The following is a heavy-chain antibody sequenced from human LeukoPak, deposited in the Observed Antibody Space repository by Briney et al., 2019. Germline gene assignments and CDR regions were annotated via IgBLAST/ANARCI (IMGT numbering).Heavy chain of an antibody. Sequence: GESLKISCKGSGYSFTTYCIGWVRQMPGKGLEWMGLIYPGDSDTRYSPSFQGQVTISADKSISTAYLQWSSLKASDTAMYYCVRANLPEYYMDVWGKGTTVTVSS. D-gene: IGHD2-2*01. CDR1: GYSFTTYC. CDR2: IYPGDSDT. CDR3: VRANLPEYYMDV. V-gene: IGHV5-51*01. J-gene: IGHJ6*03.